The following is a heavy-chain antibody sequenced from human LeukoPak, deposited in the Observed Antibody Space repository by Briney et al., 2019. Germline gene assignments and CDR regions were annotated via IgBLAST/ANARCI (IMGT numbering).Heavy chain of an antibody. CDR3: TKDFPYTAVSGSANGDY. V-gene: IGHV3-23*01. J-gene: IGHJ4*02. Sequence: GGSLRLSCVASGFTFSSYGMNWVRQAPGKGLEWVSAVSGSGGSTYYADSVKGRFTISRDNSKNTLHLQMNSLRAEDTAVYYCTKDFPYTAVSGSANGDYWGQGTLVTVSS. CDR2: VSGSGGST. CDR1: GFTFSSYG. D-gene: IGHD6-19*01.